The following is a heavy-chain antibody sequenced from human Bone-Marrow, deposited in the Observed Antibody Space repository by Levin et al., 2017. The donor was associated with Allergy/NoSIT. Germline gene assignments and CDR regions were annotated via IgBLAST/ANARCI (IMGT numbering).Heavy chain of an antibody. Sequence: QSGESLKISCAASGFTFSSYGMHWVRQAPGKGLEWVAVISYDGSNKYYADSVKGRFTISRDNSKNTLYLQMNSLRAEDTAVYYCAKVLRQWLGNDAFDIWGQGTMVTVSS. J-gene: IGHJ3*02. D-gene: IGHD6-19*01. CDR3: AKVLRQWLGNDAFDI. V-gene: IGHV3-30*18. CDR2: ISYDGSNK. CDR1: GFTFSSYG.